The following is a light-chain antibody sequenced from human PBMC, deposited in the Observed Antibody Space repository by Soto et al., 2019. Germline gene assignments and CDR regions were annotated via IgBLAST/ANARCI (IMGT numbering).Light chain of an antibody. V-gene: IGLV4-69*01. J-gene: IGLJ3*02. CDR3: MSYTGSTTTHWV. CDR1: SGHSSYA. CDR2: LNNDGSH. Sequence: QSVLTQPPSASASLGASVKLTCTLSSGHSSYAIAWHQKQPEKGPRYLMDLNNDGSHTKGDGIPDRFSGSSSGAERYLIISSLQSEDEADYYCMSYTGSTTTHWVLGGGTKLTVL.